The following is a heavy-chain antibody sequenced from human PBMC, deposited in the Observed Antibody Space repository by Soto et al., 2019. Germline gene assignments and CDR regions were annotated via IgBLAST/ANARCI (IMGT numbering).Heavy chain of an antibody. CDR2: ISGNVGSTT. V-gene: IGHV3-23*01. Sequence: EVQLLESGGGLAQPGGSLRRSCAVSGITFTNYAMGWVRQAPGKGLEWVSGISGNVGSTTHYADSVKGRFTISRDNSKKILFLEMNSLRAEDTAVYYCAKHRGFVAGPFDSWGQGTLVIVSS. CDR3: AKHRGFVAGPFDS. J-gene: IGHJ4*02. D-gene: IGHD6-19*01. CDR1: GITFTNYA.